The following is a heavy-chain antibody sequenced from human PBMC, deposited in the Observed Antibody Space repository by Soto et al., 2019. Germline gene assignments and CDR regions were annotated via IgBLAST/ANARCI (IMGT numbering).Heavy chain of an antibody. CDR1: GFTFSSYG. CDR3: ARSPSYWYFDL. V-gene: IGHV3-33*01. CDR2: IWYDGSNK. J-gene: IGHJ2*01. Sequence: QVQLVESGGGVVQPGRSLRLSCAASGFTFSSYGMHWVSQAPGKGLEWVAVIWYDGSNKYYADSVKGRFTISRDNSKNTLYLQMNSLRAEDTAVYYCARSPSYWYFDLWGRGTLVTLSS.